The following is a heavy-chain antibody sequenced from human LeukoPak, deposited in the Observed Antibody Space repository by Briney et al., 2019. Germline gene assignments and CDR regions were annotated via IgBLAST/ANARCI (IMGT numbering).Heavy chain of an antibody. D-gene: IGHD3-3*01. CDR3: ARAEYDFWSDYRYYFDY. CDR2: INHSGST. CDR1: GDSISSSSYF. V-gene: IGHV4-39*07. J-gene: IGHJ4*02. Sequence: SETLSLTCTVSGDSISSSSYFWGWIRQPPGKGLEWIGEINHSGSTNYNPSLKSRVTISVDTSKNQFSLKLSSVTAADTAVYYCARAEYDFWSDYRYYFDYWGQGTLVTVSS.